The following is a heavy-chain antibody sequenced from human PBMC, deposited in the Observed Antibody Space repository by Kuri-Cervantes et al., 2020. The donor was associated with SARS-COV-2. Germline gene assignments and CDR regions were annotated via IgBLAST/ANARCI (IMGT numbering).Heavy chain of an antibody. V-gene: IGHV3-23*01. CDR3: ARGDVGDQSYYFGLDA. Sequence: GGSLRLSCAASGFTFSSYAMSWVRQAPGKGLEWVSAISGSGGSTYYADSVKGRFTISRDNSRRTLFLTMNRLTTDDTAKYYCARGDVGDQSYYFGLDAWGQGTTVTGSS. J-gene: IGHJ6*02. CDR2: ISGSGGST. CDR1: GFTFSSYA. D-gene: IGHD2-21*02.